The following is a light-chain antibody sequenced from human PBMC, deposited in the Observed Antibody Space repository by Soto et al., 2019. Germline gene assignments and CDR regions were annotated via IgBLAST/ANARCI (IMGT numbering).Light chain of an antibody. CDR2: DAS. Sequence: VLTQSPGPLSLSPGERATLSCRASQTVRNNYLAWYQQKPGQAPRLLIYDASSRATGIPDRFSGGGSGTDCTLTISRLEPEDVSVFFCQQYGTSEIIFGQGARLEIK. CDR3: QQYGTSEII. V-gene: IGKV3-20*01. CDR1: QTVRNNY. J-gene: IGKJ5*01.